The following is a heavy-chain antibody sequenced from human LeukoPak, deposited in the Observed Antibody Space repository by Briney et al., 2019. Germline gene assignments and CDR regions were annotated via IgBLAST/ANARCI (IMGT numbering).Heavy chain of an antibody. CDR2: ISGSGGST. CDR3: AKVLGETPGRGRSYPGGNYFDY. CDR1: GFTFSSYA. Sequence: PGGSLRLSCAASGFTFSSYAMSWVRQAPGKGLEWVSAISGSGGSTYYADSVKGRFTISRDNSKNTLYPQMNSLRAEDTAVYYCAKVLGETPGRGRSYPGGNYFDYWGQGTLVTVSS. V-gene: IGHV3-23*01. D-gene: IGHD3-16*01. J-gene: IGHJ4*02.